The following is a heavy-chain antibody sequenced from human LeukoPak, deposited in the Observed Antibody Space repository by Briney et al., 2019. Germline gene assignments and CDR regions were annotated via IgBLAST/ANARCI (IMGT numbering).Heavy chain of an antibody. Sequence: GGSLRLSCAASGFTVSSNYMSWVRQAPGKGLEWVSVIYSGGYTYYADSVKGRFTISRHNAKNSLYLQMNSLRAEDTAVYYCARGAARMVEVATIISFEYWGQGTLVTVSS. V-gene: IGHV3-66*01. CDR1: GFTVSSNY. D-gene: IGHD5-24*01. J-gene: IGHJ4*02. CDR2: IYSGGYT. CDR3: ARGAARMVEVATIISFEY.